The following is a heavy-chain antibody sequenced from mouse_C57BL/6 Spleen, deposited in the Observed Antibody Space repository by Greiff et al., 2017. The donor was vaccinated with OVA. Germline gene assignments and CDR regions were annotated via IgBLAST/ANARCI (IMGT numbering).Heavy chain of an antibody. J-gene: IGHJ4*01. CDR1: GFSLTSYG. CDR2: IWRGGST. CDR3: AKRRGYDYDEAMDY. V-gene: IGHV2-5*01. D-gene: IGHD2-4*01. Sequence: VKLQESGPGLVQPSQSLSITCTVSGFSLTSYGVHWVRQSPGKGLEWLGVIWRGGSTDYNAAFMSRLSITKDNSKSQVFFKMNSLQADDTAIYYCAKRRGYDYDEAMDYWGQGTSVTVSS.